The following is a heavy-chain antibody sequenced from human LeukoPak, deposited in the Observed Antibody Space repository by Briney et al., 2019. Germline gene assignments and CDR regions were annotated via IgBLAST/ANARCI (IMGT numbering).Heavy chain of an antibody. D-gene: IGHD2-8*01. CDR1: GFTLSTYW. CDR3: ARDNDRKDDS. V-gene: IGHV3-7*01. CDR2: MNQDGSQK. Sequence: GGSLRLSCAASGFTLSTYWMTWVRQAPGKGLEGVANMNQDGSQKFYVDSVKGRFTISRDNAKNSVYLQMNNLRAEDTALYYCARDNDRKDDSWGQGTLVTVSS. J-gene: IGHJ4*02.